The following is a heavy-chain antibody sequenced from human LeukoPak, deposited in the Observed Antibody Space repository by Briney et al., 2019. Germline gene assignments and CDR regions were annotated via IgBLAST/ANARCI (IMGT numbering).Heavy chain of an antibody. Sequence: GGSLRLSCAASGSTFSSYSMNWVRQAPGKGLEWVSSIRSSSSYIYYADSVKSRFTISRDNAKNSLYLQMNSLRAEDTAVYYCARDGYNSGGYWFEPWGQGTLVTVSS. D-gene: IGHD5-24*01. J-gene: IGHJ5*02. V-gene: IGHV3-21*06. CDR3: ARDGYNSGGYWFEP. CDR1: GSTFSSYS. CDR2: IRSSSSYI.